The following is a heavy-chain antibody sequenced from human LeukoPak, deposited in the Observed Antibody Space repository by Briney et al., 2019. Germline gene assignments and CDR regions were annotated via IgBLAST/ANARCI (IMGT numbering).Heavy chain of an antibody. Sequence: GGSLRLSCAASGFTFSSYSMNWVRQAPGKGLEWVSSISSSSSYIYYADSVKGRFTISGGNAKNSLYLQMNSLRAEDTAVYYCARDQEMATPDYWGQGTLVTVSS. CDR3: ARDQEMATPDY. CDR1: GFTFSSYS. J-gene: IGHJ4*02. D-gene: IGHD5-24*01. CDR2: ISSSSSYI. V-gene: IGHV3-21*01.